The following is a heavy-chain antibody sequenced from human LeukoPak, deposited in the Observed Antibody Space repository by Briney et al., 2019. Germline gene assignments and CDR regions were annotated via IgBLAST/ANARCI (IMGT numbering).Heavy chain of an antibody. J-gene: IGHJ5*02. CDR3: ASIHDWFDP. Sequence: GGSLRLSCAASGFTFNSYGMHWVRQAPGKGLEWVAVISYDGSNKYYADFVKGRFTISRDNSKNTLYLQMNSLRAEDTAVYYCASIHDWFDPWGQGTLVTVSS. CDR1: GFTFNSYG. V-gene: IGHV3-30*03. CDR2: ISYDGSNK.